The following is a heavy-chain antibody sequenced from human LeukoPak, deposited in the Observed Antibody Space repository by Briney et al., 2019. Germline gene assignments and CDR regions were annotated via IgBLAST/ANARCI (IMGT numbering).Heavy chain of an antibody. V-gene: IGHV3-9*01. CDR1: GFTFDDYA. J-gene: IGHJ3*02. CDR2: ISWNSGSI. CDR3: AKEITMVRGVIMKAFDI. D-gene: IGHD3-10*01. Sequence: GGSLRLSCAASGFTFDDYAMHWVRQAPGKGLEWVSGISWNSGSIGYADSVKGRFTISRDNAKNSLYLQMNSLRAEDTALYYCAKEITMVRGVIMKAFDIWGQGTMVTVSS.